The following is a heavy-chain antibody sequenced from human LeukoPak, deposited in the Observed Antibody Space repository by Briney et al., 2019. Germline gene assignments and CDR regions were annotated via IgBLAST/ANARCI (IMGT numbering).Heavy chain of an antibody. V-gene: IGHV4-59*08. CDR2: IYYSGST. D-gene: IGHD1-26*01. CDR1: GGSISSYY. CDR3: AGVGAWAGVVGTTPYWYFDL. Sequence: PSETLSLTCTVSGGSISSYYWSWIRQPPGKGLEWIGYIYYSGSTNYNPSLKSRVTISVDTSKNQFSLKLSSVTAADTAVYYCAGVGAWAGVVGTTPYWYFDLWGRGTLVTVSS. J-gene: IGHJ2*01.